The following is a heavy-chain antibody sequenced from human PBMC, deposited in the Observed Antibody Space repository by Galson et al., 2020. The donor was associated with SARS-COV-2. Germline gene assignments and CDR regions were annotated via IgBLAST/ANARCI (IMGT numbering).Heavy chain of an antibody. Sequence: ETSETLSLTCAVSGGSISSGGYSWTWIRQPPGKGLEWIGYIYHSGSTYYNPSLKSRVTISVDRSKNQFSLKLSSVTAADTAVYYCARARVNYGDPYYFDYWGQGTLVTVSS. D-gene: IGHD4-17*01. CDR2: IYHSGST. V-gene: IGHV4-30-2*01. CDR3: ARARVNYGDPYYFDY. CDR1: GGSISSGGYS. J-gene: IGHJ4*02.